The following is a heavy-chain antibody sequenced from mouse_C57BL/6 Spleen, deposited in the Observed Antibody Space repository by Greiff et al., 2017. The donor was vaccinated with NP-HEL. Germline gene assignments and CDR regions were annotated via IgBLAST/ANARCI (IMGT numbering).Heavy chain of an antibody. CDR3: AKNGDYYGSSYGEFAY. V-gene: IGHV2-5*01. D-gene: IGHD1-1*01. J-gene: IGHJ3*01. CDR2: IWRGGST. CDR1: GFSLTSYG. Sequence: VQLVESGPGLVQPSQSLSITCTVSGFSLTSYGVHWVRQSPGKGLEWLGVIWRGGSTDYNAAFMSRLSITKDNSKSQVFFKMNSLQADDTAIYYCAKNGDYYGSSYGEFAYWGQGTLVTVSA.